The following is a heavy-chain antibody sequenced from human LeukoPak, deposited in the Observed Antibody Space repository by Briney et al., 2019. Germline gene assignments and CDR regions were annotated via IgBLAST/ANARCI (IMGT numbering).Heavy chain of an antibody. CDR3: ARGGYDILTDP. CDR2: IYTSGST. Sequence: PSETLSLTCTVSGGSISSGSYYWSWLRQPAGKGLEWIGRIYTSGSTNYNPSLKSRVTISVDTSKNQFSLKLSSVTAADTAVYYCARGGYDILTDPWGQGTLVTVSS. CDR1: GGSISSGSYY. J-gene: IGHJ5*02. D-gene: IGHD3-9*01. V-gene: IGHV4-61*02.